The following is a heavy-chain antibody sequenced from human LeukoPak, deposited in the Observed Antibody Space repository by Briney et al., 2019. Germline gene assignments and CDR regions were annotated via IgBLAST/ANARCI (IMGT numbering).Heavy chain of an antibody. D-gene: IGHD3-10*01. J-gene: IGHJ6*03. CDR2: FYHSGST. CDR1: GGSFSGYY. CDR3: ARTTMVRGTYYMDV. V-gene: IGHV4-34*01. Sequence: PSETLSLTCAVYGGSFSGYYWSWIRQPPGKGLEWIGSFYHSGSTYYNPSLKSRVTISVDTSKNQFSLKLSSVTAADTAVYYCARTTMVRGTYYMDVWGKGTTVTISS.